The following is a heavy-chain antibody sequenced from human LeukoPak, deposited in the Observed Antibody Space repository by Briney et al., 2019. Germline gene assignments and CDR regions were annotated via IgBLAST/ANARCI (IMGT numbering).Heavy chain of an antibody. J-gene: IGHJ4*02. D-gene: IGHD6-19*01. CDR3: ASTIAVAGRGDY. CDR2: ISSSSTYI. Sequence: PGGSLRLSCAASGFTFSSYRMNWVRQAPGKGLEWVSSISSSSTYISYADSVKGRFTISRDNAKNSLYLQMNSLRAEDTAVYYCASTIAVAGRGDYWGQGTMVIGSS. V-gene: IGHV3-21*01. CDR1: GFTFSSYR.